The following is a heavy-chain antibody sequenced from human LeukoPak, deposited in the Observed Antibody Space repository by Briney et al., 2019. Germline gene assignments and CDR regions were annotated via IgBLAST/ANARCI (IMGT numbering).Heavy chain of an antibody. CDR2: FYSGGST. J-gene: IGHJ3*02. CDR1: GFTFSSYA. CDR3: ASENERPDAFDI. V-gene: IGHV3-53*01. Sequence: GGSLRLSCAASGFTFSSYAMSWVRQAPGKGLEWVSVFYSGGSTYYADSVKGRFTIARDNSKNTLYLQMSGLRAEDTAVYYCASENERPDAFDIWGQGTMVTVSS.